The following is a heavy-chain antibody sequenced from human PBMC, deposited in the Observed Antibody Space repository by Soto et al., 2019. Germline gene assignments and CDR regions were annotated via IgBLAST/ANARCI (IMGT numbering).Heavy chain of an antibody. J-gene: IGHJ4*02. Sequence: SETLSLTCTVSGGSISSYDWSWIRQPAGKGLEWIGRIYTSGSTNYNPSLKSRVTISIDTSKNRFSLKGTSVTAADTAVYYCARERSEEIHSGYDLDYWGQGPLVIVSS. CDR1: GGSISSYD. CDR3: ARERSEEIHSGYDLDY. CDR2: IYTSGST. D-gene: IGHD5-12*01. V-gene: IGHV4-4*07.